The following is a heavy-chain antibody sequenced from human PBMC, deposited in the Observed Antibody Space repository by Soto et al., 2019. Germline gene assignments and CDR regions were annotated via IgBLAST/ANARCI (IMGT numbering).Heavy chain of an antibody. CDR2: ISSSSSYI. CDR1: GYSITFSTYW. CDR3: ARGDVVTVGGNDY. J-gene: IGHJ4*02. Sequence: ETLSLTCAVSGYSITFSTYWMHWIRQVPGKGLEWVSSISSSSSYIYYADSVKGRFTISRDNAKNSLYLQMNSLRAEDTAVYYCARGDVVTVGGNDYWGQGTLVTVSS. D-gene: IGHD1-26*01. V-gene: IGHV3-21*01.